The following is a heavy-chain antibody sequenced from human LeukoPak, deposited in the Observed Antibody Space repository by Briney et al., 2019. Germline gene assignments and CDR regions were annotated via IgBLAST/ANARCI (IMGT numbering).Heavy chain of an antibody. Sequence: GASVKVSCKASGGTFSSYAISWVRQAPGQGLEWMGGFIPIFGTANYAQKFQGRVTITTDESTSTAYMELSSLGSEDTAVYYCARENGGLHDYSDHYYYYYMDVWGKGTTVTVSS. D-gene: IGHD4-11*01. CDR2: FIPIFGTA. CDR1: GGTFSSYA. CDR3: ARENGGLHDYSDHYYYYYMDV. J-gene: IGHJ6*03. V-gene: IGHV1-69*05.